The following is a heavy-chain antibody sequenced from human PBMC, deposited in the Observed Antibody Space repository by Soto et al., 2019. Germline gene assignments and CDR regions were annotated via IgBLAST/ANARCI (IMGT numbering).Heavy chain of an antibody. CDR3: ARLDGSGSYVDYSYYGLDV. D-gene: IGHD3-10*01. CDR1: GYTFTTDW. CDR2: IYPGDSDT. J-gene: IGHJ6*01. V-gene: IGHV5-51*01. Sequence: PGQSLKISCRGSGYTFTTDWVAWVRQMPGKGLELMGSIYPGDSDTRYSPSFEGQVTISAHTSITTAYVQWRSLKASDPAIYYCARLDGSGSYVDYSYYGLDVWGQGTTVTVS.